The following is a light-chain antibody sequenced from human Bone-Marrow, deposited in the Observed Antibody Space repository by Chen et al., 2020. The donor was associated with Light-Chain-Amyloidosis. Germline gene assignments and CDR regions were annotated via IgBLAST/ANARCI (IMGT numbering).Light chain of an antibody. J-gene: IGKJ2*01. CDR2: DAS. CDR3: KERTNWPLYT. V-gene: IGKV3-11*01. CDR1: QRISKF. Sequence: EIVLTQSPATLSLSPGERAALSCRASQRISKFLAWYQHKPGQAPRLLIYDASIRATGIPARFSGSGSGTDVTLTINSLEPEDFAVYYCKERTNWPLYTFGQGTKLEI.